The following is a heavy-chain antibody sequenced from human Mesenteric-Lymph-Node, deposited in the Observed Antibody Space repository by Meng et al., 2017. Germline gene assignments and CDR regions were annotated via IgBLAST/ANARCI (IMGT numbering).Heavy chain of an antibody. Sequence: GESLLISCAACGFTFSSYDMHWVRQATGKGLEWFSALGTAGDTYYPGSVKGQFTISRENAKNSLYLQMNSLRAEDTAVYYCARGPPVAGFWYFDLWGRGTLVTVSS. CDR2: LGTAGDT. J-gene: IGHJ2*01. CDR3: ARGPPVAGFWYFDL. CDR1: GFTFSSYD. V-gene: IGHV3-13*03. D-gene: IGHD2-15*01.